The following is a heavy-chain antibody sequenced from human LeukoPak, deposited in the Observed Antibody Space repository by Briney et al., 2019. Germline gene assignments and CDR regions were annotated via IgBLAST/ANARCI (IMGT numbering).Heavy chain of an antibody. CDR3: ARDGVLGGYPRSNDAFDT. V-gene: IGHV4-59*01. CDR1: GGSISSYY. D-gene: IGHD5-12*01. J-gene: IGHJ3*02. CDR2: IYYSGST. Sequence: PWETLSLTCTVSGGSISSYYWSWIRQPPGKGLEWIGYIYYSGSTNYNPSLKSRVTISVDTSKNQFSLKLSSVTAADTAVYYCARDGVLGGYPRSNDAFDTWGQGTMVTVSS.